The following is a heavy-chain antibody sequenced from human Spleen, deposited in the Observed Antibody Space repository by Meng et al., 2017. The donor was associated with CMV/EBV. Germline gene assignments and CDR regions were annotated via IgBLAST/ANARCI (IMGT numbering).Heavy chain of an antibody. D-gene: IGHD6-19*01. CDR2: INSNSGGT. V-gene: IGHV1-2*02. CDR1: GYTFTGYR. CDR3: ARVIGVAGTAPFDY. J-gene: IGHJ4*02. Sequence: ASGYTFTGYRMHLVRQAPGQGLEWMGWINSNSGGTTSPHSFQARFPMTRDASISTAYMELSRLRSDDTAVYYCARVIGVAGTAPFDYWGQGTLVTVSS.